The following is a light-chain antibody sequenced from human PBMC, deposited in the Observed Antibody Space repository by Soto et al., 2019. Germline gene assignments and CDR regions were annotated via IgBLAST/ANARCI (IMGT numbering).Light chain of an antibody. Sequence: DIQMTQSPTSLSASVGDRVTITCRASQDIRNFVAWYQQKPGKAPKLLIYAASTLQSGVPSRFSGSGSGTDFTLTIIRLQPEDVATYSCQNYSSVPVFGPGTKVEIK. J-gene: IGKJ3*01. V-gene: IGKV1-27*01. CDR2: AAS. CDR3: QNYSSVPV. CDR1: QDIRNF.